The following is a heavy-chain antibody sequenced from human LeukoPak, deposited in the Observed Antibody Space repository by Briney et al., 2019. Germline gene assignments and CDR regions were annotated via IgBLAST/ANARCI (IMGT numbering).Heavy chain of an antibody. D-gene: IGHD3-3*01. J-gene: IGHJ5*02. Sequence: GASVKVSCKASGYTFTSYDINWVRQATGQGLEWMGWMNPNSGGTNYAQKFQGRVTMTRDTSISTAYMELSRLRSDDTAVYYCARDRTIFGVANWFDPWGQGTLVTVSS. CDR1: GYTFTSYD. V-gene: IGHV1-2*02. CDR3: ARDRTIFGVANWFDP. CDR2: MNPNSGGT.